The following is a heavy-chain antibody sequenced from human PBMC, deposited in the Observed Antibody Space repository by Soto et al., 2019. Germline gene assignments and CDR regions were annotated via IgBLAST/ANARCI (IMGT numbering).Heavy chain of an antibody. CDR2: TSYDGSNN. V-gene: IGHV3-33*05. CDR3: ARWGTTGGLDV. Sequence: QVQLVESGGGVVQPGTSLRLSCVGSGFTFRSYVIHWVRQAPGKGLEWVALTSYDGSNNFYGDSVKGRFTISRHNSRNTVELQMDSLRFEEPALYYCARWGTTGGLDVWGQGTLVSVSS. D-gene: IGHD3-16*01. CDR1: GFTFRSYV. J-gene: IGHJ4*02.